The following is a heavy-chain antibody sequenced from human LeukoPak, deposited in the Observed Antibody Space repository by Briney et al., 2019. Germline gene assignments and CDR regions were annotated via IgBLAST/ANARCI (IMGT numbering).Heavy chain of an antibody. CDR2: LSGSGGST. CDR1: GFTFRTYE. J-gene: IGHJ4*02. D-gene: IGHD2-21*02. CDR3: AKDRGSEAYCGGDCYSLD. Sequence: GGSLRLSCAASGFTFRTYEMNWVRQAPGKGLEWVSALSGSGGSTYYADSVKGRFTISRDNSKNTLNLQMNSLRAEDTAVYYCAKDRGSEAYCGGDCYSLDWGQGTLVTVSS. V-gene: IGHV3-23*01.